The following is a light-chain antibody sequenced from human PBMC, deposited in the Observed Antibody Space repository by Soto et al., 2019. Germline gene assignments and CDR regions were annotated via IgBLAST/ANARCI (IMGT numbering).Light chain of an antibody. CDR3: QQYGDRPRT. CDR1: QSVSSSS. J-gene: IGKJ1*01. CDR2: GAS. Sequence: EIVLTPSPGTLSLSPGERATLSCRASQSVSSSSLAWYQQKPGQAPRLLIYGASSRATGIPDRFSGSVSGTEFTLTISSLESEDFAVYFCQQYGDRPRTFGQGTKVDIK. V-gene: IGKV3-20*01.